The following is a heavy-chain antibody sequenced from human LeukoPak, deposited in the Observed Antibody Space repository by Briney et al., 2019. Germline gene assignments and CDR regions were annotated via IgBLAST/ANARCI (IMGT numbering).Heavy chain of an antibody. CDR1: GGSFSGYY. J-gene: IGHJ5*02. CDR2: MNHSGST. Sequence: SETLSLTCAVYGGSFSGYYWSWIRQPPGKGLEWLGEMNHSGSTNYNPSLKSRVTISVDTSKNQFSLKLSSVTAADTAVYYCARLDQQLVFLFARNWFDPWGQGTLVTVSS. D-gene: IGHD6-13*01. V-gene: IGHV4-34*01. CDR3: ARLDQQLVFLFARNWFDP.